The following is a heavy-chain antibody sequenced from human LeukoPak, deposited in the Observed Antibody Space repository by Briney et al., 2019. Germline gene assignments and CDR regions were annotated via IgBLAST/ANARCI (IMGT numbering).Heavy chain of an antibody. Sequence: PGRSLRLSCAVSGYTFSSHGMHWVRQAPGKGLGWVAAIWYDGSDKYYADSVKGRFTISRDNSKNVLYLQMDSLRAEDTALYYCARLWGSVSGYFDYWGQGTLVTVSS. CDR3: ARLWGSVSGYFDY. J-gene: IGHJ4*02. D-gene: IGHD2-21*01. V-gene: IGHV3-33*01. CDR1: GYTFSSHG. CDR2: IWYDGSDK.